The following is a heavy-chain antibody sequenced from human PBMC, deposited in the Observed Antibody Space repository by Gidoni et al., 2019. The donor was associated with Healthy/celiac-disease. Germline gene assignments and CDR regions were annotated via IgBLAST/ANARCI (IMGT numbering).Heavy chain of an antibody. CDR1: GCMISTYS. CDR2: ISSSSSYI. D-gene: IGHD3-22*01. CDR3: ARAPFYYDSSGYYLNLDY. Sequence: EVQLVESGGGLVKPGGSLRLSCAASGCMISTYSMNWVRQAPGKGLEWVSSISSSSSYIYYADSVRGRFTISRDNAKNSLYLQMNSLRAEDTAVYYCARAPFYYDSSGYYLNLDYWGQGTLVTVSS. J-gene: IGHJ4*02. V-gene: IGHV3-21*01.